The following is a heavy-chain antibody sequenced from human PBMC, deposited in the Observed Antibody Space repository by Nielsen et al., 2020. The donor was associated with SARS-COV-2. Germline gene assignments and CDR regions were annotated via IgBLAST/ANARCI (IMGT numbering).Heavy chain of an antibody. CDR1: GGSIGSYY. J-gene: IGHJ4*02. D-gene: IGHD6-13*01. V-gene: IGHV4-59*13. Sequence: SETLSLTCTVFGGSIGSYYWSWIRQPPEKGLEWIGHIFNTGSTSYNPSLRSRVTILVDTSKNHFSLKLTSVTAADTAVYYCARDRWQQLVPTYWGQGTLVTVSS. CDR2: IFNTGST. CDR3: ARDRWQQLVPTY.